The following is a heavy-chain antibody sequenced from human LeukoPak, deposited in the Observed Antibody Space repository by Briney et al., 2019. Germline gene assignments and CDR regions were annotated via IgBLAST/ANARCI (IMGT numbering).Heavy chain of an antibody. CDR2: ITYDGSNE. D-gene: IGHD3-10*01. CDR1: GFTFSAYA. Sequence: PGRSLKLSCAASGFTFSAYAMHWVRQAPGKGLEWVALITYDGSNEDYADSVKGRLTISRDNSKNTLYLQMNSLTTDDTAVYYCAKQLLWFGELSAGLGYWGQGTLVTVSS. CDR3: AKQLLWFGELSAGLGY. V-gene: IGHV3-30-3*02. J-gene: IGHJ4*02.